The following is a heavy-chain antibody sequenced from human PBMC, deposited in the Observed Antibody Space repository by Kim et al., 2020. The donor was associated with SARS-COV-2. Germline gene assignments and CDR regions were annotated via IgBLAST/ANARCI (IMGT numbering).Heavy chain of an antibody. Sequence: KGRFTISGDTAKNQLHLRMNSLRAEDTAVYYCARDHERELAYYHHCGMDVWGQGTTVTVSS. CDR3: ARDHERELAYYHHCGMDV. V-gene: IGHV3-74*01. J-gene: IGHJ6*02. D-gene: IGHD3-16*01.